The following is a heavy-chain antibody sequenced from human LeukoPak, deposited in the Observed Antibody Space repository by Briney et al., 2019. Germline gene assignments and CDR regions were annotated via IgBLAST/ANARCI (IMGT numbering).Heavy chain of an antibody. Sequence: ASVKVSCKASGYTFTTYGISWVRQAPGQGLEWLGFISAHNGNTNYAQKLQGRVTMTTDTSTSTAYMELRSLRSDDTAVYYCASYCSGGSCYSRAFDYWGQGTLVTVSS. V-gene: IGHV1-18*01. D-gene: IGHD2-15*01. J-gene: IGHJ4*02. CDR1: GYTFTTYG. CDR3: ASYCSGGSCYSRAFDY. CDR2: ISAHNGNT.